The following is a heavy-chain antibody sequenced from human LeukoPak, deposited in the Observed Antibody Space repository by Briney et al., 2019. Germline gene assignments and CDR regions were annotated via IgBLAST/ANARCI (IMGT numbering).Heavy chain of an antibody. J-gene: IGHJ6*02. CDR2: ISGSGVNT. Sequence: GGSLRLSCAASVFTFSSYSMNWVRQAPGKGLEWVSGISGSGVNTYYADSVKGRFTISRDNSKNTLYLQMNGLRAEDTAVYYCAKDLAYSNYDLKYGMDVWGQGTTVTVSS. D-gene: IGHD4-11*01. V-gene: IGHV3-23*01. CDR1: VFTFSSYS. CDR3: AKDLAYSNYDLKYGMDV.